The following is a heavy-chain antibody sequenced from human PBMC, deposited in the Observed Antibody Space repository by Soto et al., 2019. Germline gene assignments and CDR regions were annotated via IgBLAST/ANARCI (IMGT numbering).Heavy chain of an antibody. CDR1: GYSISSGYS. CDR2: IYHGGST. CDR3: ARVGPWVPYYYDSSPYTFENWFDT. D-gene: IGHD3-22*01. Sequence: SXTLSLTCAVSGYSISSGYSWVWLRQPPGKGLEGIGSIYHGGSTYYNPSLNSRVTLSIDMTNNHVSLILSSVTAADTAVYYCARVGPWVPYYYDSSPYTFENWFDTWGQGTLVTVSS. J-gene: IGHJ5*02. V-gene: IGHV4-38-2*01.